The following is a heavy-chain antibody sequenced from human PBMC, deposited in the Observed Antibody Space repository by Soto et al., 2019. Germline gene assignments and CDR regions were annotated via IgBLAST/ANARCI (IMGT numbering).Heavy chain of an antibody. CDR2: IYYSGST. CDR1: DGSISIYY. CDR3: ARFLGESLDY. V-gene: IGHV4-59*01. D-gene: IGHD3-16*01. Sequence: SETLALACTFSDGSISIYYWGWIRQPPGKGLEWIGYIYYSGSTNYNPSLKSRVTISVDTSKKQFSLKLSSVTAADTAVYYCARFLGESLDYWGQGTLVTVSS. J-gene: IGHJ4*02.